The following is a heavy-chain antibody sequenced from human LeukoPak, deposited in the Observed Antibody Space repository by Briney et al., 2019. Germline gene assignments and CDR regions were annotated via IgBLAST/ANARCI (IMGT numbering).Heavy chain of an antibody. V-gene: IGHV4-61*01. CDR3: ARENSYSDSSGYYYGSSYFDY. D-gene: IGHD3-22*01. CDR2: IYYSGST. J-gene: IGHJ4*02. CDR1: GGSISSGSYY. Sequence: SETLSLTCTVSGGSISSGSYYWSWIRQPPGKGLEWIGYIYYSGSTNYNPSHQSRVTISVDTSKNQFSLRLSSVTAADTAVYYCARENSYSDSSGYYYGSSYFDYWGQGTLVTVSS.